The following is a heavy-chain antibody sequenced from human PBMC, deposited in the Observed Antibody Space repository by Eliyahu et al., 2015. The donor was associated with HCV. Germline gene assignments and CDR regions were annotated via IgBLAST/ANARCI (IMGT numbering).Heavy chain of an antibody. Sequence: VQLVESGGALVEPGRSLRLSCAASGFTFNTYAMHLVPAAPGEGPGGVSRIDPTSDSIIYADSVKGRFSISRDNAKNSLYLQMDSLRPEDTAMYFCVKGAYNGYTDCWGQGTPVTVSS. CDR2: IDPTSDSI. CDR1: GFTFNTYA. V-gene: IGHV3-9*01. D-gene: IGHD5-12*01. CDR3: VKGAYNGYTDC. J-gene: IGHJ4*02.